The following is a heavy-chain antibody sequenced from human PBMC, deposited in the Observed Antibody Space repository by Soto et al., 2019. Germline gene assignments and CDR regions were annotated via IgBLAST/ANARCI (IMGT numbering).Heavy chain of an antibody. D-gene: IGHD6-19*01. CDR3: TGSSGWLFDY. CDR2: IKQDGSEK. CDR1: GFTFSSYW. Sequence: EVQLVESGGGLVQPGGSLRLSCAASGFTFSSYWMNWVRQAPGKGLEWVANIKQDGSEKYYVDSVKGRFTISRDNARNSMYLQMISLRAEDTAVYYCTGSSGWLFDYWGQGTLVTVSS. J-gene: IGHJ4*02. V-gene: IGHV3-7*01.